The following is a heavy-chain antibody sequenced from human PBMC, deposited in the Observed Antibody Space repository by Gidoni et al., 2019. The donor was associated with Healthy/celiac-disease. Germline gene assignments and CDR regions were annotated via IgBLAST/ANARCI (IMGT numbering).Heavy chain of an antibody. CDR1: GGTFSSYT. V-gene: IGHV1-69*02. Sequence: QVQLVQSGAAVQKPGSSVKVSCKASGGTFSSYTISWVRQAPGQGLECIGRIIPILGIANYAQKFQGRVTITAYKSTSTAYMELSSLSSEDTAVYYCAIASDWFDPWGQGTLVTVSS. CDR3: AIASDWFDP. CDR2: IIPILGIA. J-gene: IGHJ5*02.